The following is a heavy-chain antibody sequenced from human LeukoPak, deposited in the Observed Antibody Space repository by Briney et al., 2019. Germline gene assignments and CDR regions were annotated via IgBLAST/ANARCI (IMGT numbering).Heavy chain of an antibody. CDR1: GYTFTSYG. D-gene: IGHD4-23*01. J-gene: IGHJ3*02. CDR2: ISAYNGNT. CDR3: ARAAVVDAFDI. Sequence: GAPVNVSCKASGYTFTSYGISWVRQAPGQGLEWMGWISAYNGNTNYAQELQGRVTMTTDTSTSTAYMELRSLRSDDTAVYYCARAAVVDAFDIWGQGTMVTVSS. V-gene: IGHV1-18*01.